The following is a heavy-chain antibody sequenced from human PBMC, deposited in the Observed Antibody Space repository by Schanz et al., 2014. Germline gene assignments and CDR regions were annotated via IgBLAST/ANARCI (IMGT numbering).Heavy chain of an antibody. Sequence: QVRLVQSGAEVKKPGSSVKVSCTSSGATFNSYAFGWVRQAPGQGFEWVGSIIPPLRQTRYAQKFEERVIITAHTSTTTVYMALASLTSDDTAVYFCARIIDGDYLYWGQGTLVTVSS. CDR1: GATFNSYA. J-gene: IGHJ4*02. V-gene: IGHV1-69*04. D-gene: IGHD4-17*01. CDR3: ARIIDGDYLY. CDR2: IIPPLRQT.